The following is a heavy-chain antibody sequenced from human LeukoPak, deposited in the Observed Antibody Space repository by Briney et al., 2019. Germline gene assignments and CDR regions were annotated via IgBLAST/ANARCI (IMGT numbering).Heavy chain of an antibody. V-gene: IGHV1-69*13. J-gene: IGHJ4*02. D-gene: IGHD3-22*01. CDR3: ARDGYYYDSSGYTEYYFDY. Sequence: ASVKVSCKASGGTFSSYAISWVRQAPGQGLEWMGGIIPIFGTANYAQKFQGRVTITADESTSTAYMELSSLRSEDTAVYYCARDGYYYDSSGYTEYYFDYWAREPWSPSPQ. CDR2: IIPIFGTA. CDR1: GGTFSSYA.